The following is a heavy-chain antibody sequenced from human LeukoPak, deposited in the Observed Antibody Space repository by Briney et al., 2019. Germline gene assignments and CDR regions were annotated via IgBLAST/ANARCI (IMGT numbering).Heavy chain of an antibody. J-gene: IGHJ4*02. D-gene: IGHD1-26*01. CDR3: AKGREASGSYYPADY. Sequence: GGSLRLSCEASGITFSSYLMTWVRQGPGKGLEWVSAISGSGGSTYYADSVKGRFTISRDNSKNTLYLQMNSLRAEDTAVYYCAKGREASGSYYPADYWGQGTLVTVSS. V-gene: IGHV3-23*01. CDR2: ISGSGGST. CDR1: GITFSSYL.